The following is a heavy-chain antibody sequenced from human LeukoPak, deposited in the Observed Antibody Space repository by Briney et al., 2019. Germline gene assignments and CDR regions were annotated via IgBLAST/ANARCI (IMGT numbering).Heavy chain of an antibody. J-gene: IGHJ4*02. CDR3: ARGSFGEFGLGY. CDR2: IKQDGSEK. D-gene: IGHD3-10*01. CDR1: GFTFSSYR. V-gene: IGHV3-7*01. Sequence: PGGSLRLSCAASGFTFSSYRMSWVRQAPGKGLEWVANIKQDGSEKYYVDSVKGRFTISRDNAKNSLYLQMNSLRAEDTAVYYCARGSFGEFGLGYWGQGTLVTVSS.